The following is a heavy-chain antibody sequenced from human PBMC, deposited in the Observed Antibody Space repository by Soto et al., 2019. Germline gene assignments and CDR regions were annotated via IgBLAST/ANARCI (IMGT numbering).Heavy chain of an antibody. J-gene: IGHJ4*02. Sequence: EMQLVESGGGLVQPGGSLRLSCAASGFTFSSYWMHWVRQAPGKGLVWVSRISNDGSSTSYADSVKGRFTISRDNAENTLFLQVNCLRAEDTAVYYCARVPYCSSPSCYSYFDYWGQGTLVTVSS. CDR1: GFTFSSYW. D-gene: IGHD2-2*01. CDR2: ISNDGSST. CDR3: ARVPYCSSPSCYSYFDY. V-gene: IGHV3-74*01.